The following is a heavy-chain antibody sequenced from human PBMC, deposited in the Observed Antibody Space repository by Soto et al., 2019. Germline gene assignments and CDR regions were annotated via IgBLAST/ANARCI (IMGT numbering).Heavy chain of an antibody. CDR1: GFTFRSYA. D-gene: IGHD6-13*01. CDR2: ITSSGGNT. V-gene: IGHV3-23*01. CDR3: AKGNGAAGGRGAYFHS. J-gene: IGHJ4*02. Sequence: QLLESGGGLVQPGGSLRLSCATSGFTFRSYAMSWVRQAPGKGLEWVSTITSSGGNTFYAGSVKGRFTISRDNSKSTLYLQMNRLKAEDTAIYYCAKGNGAAGGRGAYFHSWGQGTLVTVSS.